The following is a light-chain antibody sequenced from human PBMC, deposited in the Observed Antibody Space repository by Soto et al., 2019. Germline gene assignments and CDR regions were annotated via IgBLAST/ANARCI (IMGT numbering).Light chain of an antibody. CDR1: QSGSGSY. J-gene: IGKJ1*01. CDR3: QQYGSSPT. CDR2: GAS. V-gene: IGKV3-20*01. Sequence: EIVLTQSPGTLSLSPGERATLSCRASQSGSGSYLAWYQQKPGQAPRLLIYGASSRATGIPDRFSGSGSGTDFTLTISRLEPEDFAVYYCQQYGSSPTFGQGTKVDIK.